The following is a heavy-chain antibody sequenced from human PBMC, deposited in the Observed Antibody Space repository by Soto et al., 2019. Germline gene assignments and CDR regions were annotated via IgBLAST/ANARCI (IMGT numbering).Heavy chain of an antibody. CDR2: ISGSGGST. J-gene: IGHJ5*02. Sequence: EVQLLESGGGLVQPGGSLRLSCAASGFTFSSYAMSWVRQAPGKGLEWVSAISGSGGSTYYEDSVKGRFTISRDNSRNTLNLQINSLRAEDTAVYYCAKGGGAAVGRNNWCDPWGQGTLVTVSS. CDR3: AKGGGAAVGRNNWCDP. CDR1: GFTFSSYA. V-gene: IGHV3-23*01. D-gene: IGHD6-13*01.